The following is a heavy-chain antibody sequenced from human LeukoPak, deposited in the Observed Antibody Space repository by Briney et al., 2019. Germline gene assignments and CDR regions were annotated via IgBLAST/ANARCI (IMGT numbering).Heavy chain of an antibody. V-gene: IGHV4-39*01. Sequence: PSETLSLTSTVSGGPISSSSYYWGWIRQPPGKGLEWIGSIYYSGSTYYNPSLKSRVTISVDTSKNQFSLKLSSVTAADTAVYYCARTTSSPRGTGYYWGQGTLVTVSS. J-gene: IGHJ4*02. D-gene: IGHD6-13*01. CDR3: ARTTSSPRGTGYY. CDR2: IYYSGST. CDR1: GGPISSSSYY.